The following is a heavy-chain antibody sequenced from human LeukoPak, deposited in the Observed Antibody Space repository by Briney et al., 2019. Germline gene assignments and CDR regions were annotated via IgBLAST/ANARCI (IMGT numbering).Heavy chain of an antibody. V-gene: IGHV3-21*01. J-gene: IGHJ4*02. CDR1: GFSFRTFS. CDR3: ARSLDY. CDR2: ITGDSTDI. Sequence: GGSLRLSCAVSGFSFRTFSMNWVRQAPGRGLGWVSNITGDSTDIRYADSVRGRFTISRDNAKSSLYLQMNSLRAEDTAVYYCARSLDYWGQGTLVTVSS.